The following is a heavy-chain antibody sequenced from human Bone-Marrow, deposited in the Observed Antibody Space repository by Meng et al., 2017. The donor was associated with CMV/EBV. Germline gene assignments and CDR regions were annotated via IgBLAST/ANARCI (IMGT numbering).Heavy chain of an antibody. J-gene: IGHJ5*02. Sequence: ESLKISCTVAGGSISSSSYYWGWIRQPPGKGLEWIGSIYYSGSTYYNPSLKSRVTISVDTSKNQFSLKLSSVTAADTAVYYCARAGTIPWSGFERNWFDPWGQGTLVTVSS. CDR1: GGSISSSSYY. D-gene: IGHD3-3*01. CDR2: IYYSGST. V-gene: IGHV4-39*07. CDR3: ARAGTIPWSGFERNWFDP.